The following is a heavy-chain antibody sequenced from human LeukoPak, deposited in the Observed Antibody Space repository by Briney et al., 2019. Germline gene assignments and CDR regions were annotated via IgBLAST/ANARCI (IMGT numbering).Heavy chain of an antibody. Sequence: SVKVSCKASGGTLINYGISWVRQAPRQGLEWMGGIIPIFGAANYAQKFQGRVTITADESTSTAYMELNSLRSEDTAVYYCARGIVVVPAAMYRKEINDYYYNMDVWGKGTTVTISS. CDR1: GGTLINYG. V-gene: IGHV1-69*01. D-gene: IGHD2-2*01. J-gene: IGHJ6*03. CDR2: IIPIFGAA. CDR3: ARGIVVVPAAMYRKEINDYYYNMDV.